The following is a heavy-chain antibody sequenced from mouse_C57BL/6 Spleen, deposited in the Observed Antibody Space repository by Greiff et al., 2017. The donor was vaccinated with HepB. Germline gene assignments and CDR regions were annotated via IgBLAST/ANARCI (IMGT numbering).Heavy chain of an antibody. CDR1: GYTFTSYW. CDR3: ARSYYYGSSGGFDY. J-gene: IGHJ2*01. Sequence: VQLQQSGAELVMPGASVKLSCKASGYTFTSYWMHWVKQRPGQGLEWIGEIDPSDSYTNYNQKFKGKSTLTVDKSSSTAYMQLSSLTSEDSAVYYCARSYYYGSSGGFDYWGQGTTLTVSS. V-gene: IGHV1-69*01. CDR2: IDPSDSYT. D-gene: IGHD1-1*01.